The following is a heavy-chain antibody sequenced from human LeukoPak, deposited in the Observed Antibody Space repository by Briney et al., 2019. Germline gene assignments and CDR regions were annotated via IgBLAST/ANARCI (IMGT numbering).Heavy chain of an antibody. J-gene: IGHJ6*03. CDR1: GGSITSGRYY. V-gene: IGHV4-61*02. CDR2: LYTNDNT. CDR3: ARGVVTHDYYMDV. D-gene: IGHD2-21*02. Sequence: SETLSLTCSVSGGSITSGRYYWTWVRQPAGKGLEWIGRLYTNDNTNYNPSLESRVSISVDTSKSPFYLQLTSVTAADTAVYFCARGVVTHDYYMDVWGKGTKAIVSS.